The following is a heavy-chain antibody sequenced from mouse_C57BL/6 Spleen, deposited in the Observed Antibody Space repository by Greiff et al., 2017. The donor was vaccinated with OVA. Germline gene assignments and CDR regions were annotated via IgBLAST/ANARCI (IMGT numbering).Heavy chain of an antibody. J-gene: IGHJ2*01. D-gene: IGHD1-1*01. CDR1: GYAFSSSW. V-gene: IGHV1-82*01. Sequence: QVQLQQSGPELVKPGASVKISCKASGYAFSSSWMNWVKQRPGKGLEWIGRIYPGDGDTNYNGKFKGKATLTADKSSSTAYMQLSSLTSEDSAVYFCARGTTVVPYYFDYWGQGTTLTVSS. CDR2: IYPGDGDT. CDR3: ARGTTVVPYYFDY.